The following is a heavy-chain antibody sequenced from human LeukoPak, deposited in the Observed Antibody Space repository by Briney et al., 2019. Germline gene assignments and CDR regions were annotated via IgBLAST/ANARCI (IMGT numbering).Heavy chain of an antibody. Sequence: PGGSLRLSCAAPGFTFSTYTMNWVRQAPGKGLQWVSAISGNSYYADSVKGRFTISRDNSKNTLYLQMNNLRAEDTAVYYCVKDGLDWGSYFDLWGRGTLVTVSS. CDR1: GFTFSTYT. J-gene: IGHJ2*01. D-gene: IGHD3-9*01. V-gene: IGHV3-23*01. CDR2: ISGNS. CDR3: VKDGLDWGSYFDL.